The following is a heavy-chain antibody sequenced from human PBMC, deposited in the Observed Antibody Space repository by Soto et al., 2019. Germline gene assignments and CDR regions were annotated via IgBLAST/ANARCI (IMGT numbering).Heavy chain of an antibody. Sequence: SSLKVSCKASGYTFTGYYMHWVRQAPGQGLEWMGWINPNSGGTNYAQKFQGWVTMTRDTSISTAYMELSRLRSDDTAVYYCARGNIVVVTGAHNFDYWGQGTLVTVSS. D-gene: IGHD2-21*02. J-gene: IGHJ4*02. CDR1: GYTFTGYY. CDR2: INPNSGGT. V-gene: IGHV1-2*04. CDR3: ARGNIVVVTGAHNFDY.